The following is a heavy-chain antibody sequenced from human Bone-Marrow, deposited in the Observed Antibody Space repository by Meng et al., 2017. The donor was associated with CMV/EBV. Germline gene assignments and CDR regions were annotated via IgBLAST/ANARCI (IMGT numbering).Heavy chain of an antibody. J-gene: IGHJ4*02. D-gene: IGHD1-20*01. CDR1: GASISGSNYY. Sequence: SETLSLTCTVSGASISGSNYYWGWIRQPPGKGLEWIASIYYSGSTYYNPSLKSRVTISVDTSKNQFSLKLTSVTAADTAVYYCARIGYNWNLFYYWGQGTLVTVSS. V-gene: IGHV4-39*07. CDR3: ARIGYNWNLFYY. CDR2: IYYSGST.